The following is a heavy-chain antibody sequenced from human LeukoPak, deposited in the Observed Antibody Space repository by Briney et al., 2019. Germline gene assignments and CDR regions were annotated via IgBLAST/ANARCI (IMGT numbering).Heavy chain of an antibody. V-gene: IGHV3-21*01. CDR1: GFTFSSYS. J-gene: IGHJ4*02. Sequence: GGSLRLSCAASGFTFSSYSMNWARQAPGKGLEWVSSISSSSSYIYYADSVKGRFTISRDNAKNSLYLQMNSLRAEDTAVYYCARGDYYGSGSYYNVDYWGQGTLVTVSS. CDR2: ISSSSSYI. D-gene: IGHD3-10*01. CDR3: ARGDYYGSGSYYNVDY.